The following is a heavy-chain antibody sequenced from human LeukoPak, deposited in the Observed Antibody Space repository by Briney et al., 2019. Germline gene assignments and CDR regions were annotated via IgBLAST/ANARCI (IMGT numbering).Heavy chain of an antibody. CDR1: GYTFTDYY. CDR2: INPSGSRT. V-gene: IGHV1-46*01. CDR3: ARDQYMDV. J-gene: IGHJ6*02. Sequence: ASVKVSCKASGYTFTDYYMHWVRQAPGRGLEWVGLINPSGSRTICAQKFQGRVTMTRDTSTSTDYMELSSLTSEDTAVYYCARDQYMDVWGQGTTVTVSS.